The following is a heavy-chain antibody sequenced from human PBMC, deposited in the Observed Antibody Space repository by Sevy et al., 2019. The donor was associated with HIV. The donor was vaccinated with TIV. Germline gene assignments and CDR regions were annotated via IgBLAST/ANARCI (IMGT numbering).Heavy chain of an antibody. Sequence: SETLSLTCAVYGGSFSGYYWSWIRQPPGKGLEWIGEINHSGSTNYNPSLKSRVTISVDTSKNQFSLKLSSVTAADTAVSSCARHCSSTSCSHAFDIWGQGTMVTVSS. J-gene: IGHJ3*02. CDR2: INHSGST. V-gene: IGHV4-34*01. CDR3: ARHCSSTSCSHAFDI. D-gene: IGHD2-2*01. CDR1: GGSFSGYY.